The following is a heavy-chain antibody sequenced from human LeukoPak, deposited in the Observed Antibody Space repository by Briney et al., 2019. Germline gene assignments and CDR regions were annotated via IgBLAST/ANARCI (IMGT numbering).Heavy chain of an antibody. CDR2: FDPGDGET. V-gene: IGHV1-24*01. CDR1: GYTLTELS. Sequence: ASVKVSCKVSGYTLTELSMHWVRQAPGKGLEWMGGFDPGDGETIYAQKFQGRVTMTEDTSTDTAYMELSSLRSEDTAVYYCATHERLYYGSGSYSDYWGQGTLVTVSS. J-gene: IGHJ4*02. CDR3: ATHERLYYGSGSYSDY. D-gene: IGHD3-10*01.